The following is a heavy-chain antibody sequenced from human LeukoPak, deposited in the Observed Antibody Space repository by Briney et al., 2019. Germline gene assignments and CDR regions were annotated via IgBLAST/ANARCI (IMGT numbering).Heavy chain of an antibody. CDR2: ISWNSGSI. CDR1: AFTFDDYA. CDR3: AKEPRASQLFDY. D-gene: IGHD1-1*01. V-gene: IGHV3-9*01. J-gene: IGHJ4*02. Sequence: SLRLSCAASAFTFDDYAVHCVRQAPGKWLEWVSGISWNSGSIGHADSVKGRFTISRDNAKNSLYLQMNSLRAEDTAVYYCAKEPRASQLFDYWGQGTLVTVSS.